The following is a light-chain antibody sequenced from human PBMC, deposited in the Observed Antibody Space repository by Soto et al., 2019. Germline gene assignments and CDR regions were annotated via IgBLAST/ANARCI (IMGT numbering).Light chain of an antibody. V-gene: IGLV2-23*01. Sequence: QAGMAKPASESGSPGQSVTISCTGTSSDFGSYNFVSWYQHHPGTVPKVIIYETSKRPSGVSDRFSGSKSGNTASLTISGLQAEDEADYYCFSFTSTHTHVFGSAPKVIV. CDR3: FSFTSTHTHV. J-gene: IGLJ1*01. CDR2: ETS. CDR1: SSDFGSYNF.